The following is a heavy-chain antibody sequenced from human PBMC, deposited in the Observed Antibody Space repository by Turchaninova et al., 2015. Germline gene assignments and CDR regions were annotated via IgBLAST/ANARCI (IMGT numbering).Heavy chain of an antibody. CDR1: GGSISSYS. Sequence: QVQLQESGPGLVKPSETLSLTCTVSGGSISSYSWSWIRPPPGKGRERLGYIYYSGSTNYNPALKSRVTISVATSTNQFSRKLSSVTDADTAVYYCARVVRGVIDYYGMDVWGQGTTVTVSS. CDR3: ARVVRGVIDYYGMDV. CDR2: IYYSGST. J-gene: IGHJ6*02. V-gene: IGHV4-59*01. D-gene: IGHD3-10*01.